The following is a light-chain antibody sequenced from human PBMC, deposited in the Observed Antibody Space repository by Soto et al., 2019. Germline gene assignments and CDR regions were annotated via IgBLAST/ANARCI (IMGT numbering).Light chain of an antibody. CDR2: SDN. J-gene: IGLJ3*02. Sequence: QSVLTQPPSASGTPGQRVTISCSGSSSNIGSNTVNWYQQLPGTAPKLLIFSDNQRPSGVPDRFSGSRSGTSASLAISGLQSEDEAEYYCAAWDDSLDAWVFGGGTQLTVL. V-gene: IGLV1-44*01. CDR1: SSNIGSNT. CDR3: AAWDDSLDAWV.